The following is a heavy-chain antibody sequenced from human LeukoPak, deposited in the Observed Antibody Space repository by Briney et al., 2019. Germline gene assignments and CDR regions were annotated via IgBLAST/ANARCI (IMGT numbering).Heavy chain of an antibody. CDR2: ISYDGSNK. D-gene: IGHD1-20*01. Sequence: GGSLRLSCAASGFTFSSYAMHWVRQAPGKGLEWVAVISYDGSNKYYADSVKGRFTISRDNSKNTLYLQMNSLRAEDTAVYYCARITGTRRYFDYWGQGTLVTVSS. V-gene: IGHV3-30-3*01. CDR1: GFTFSSYA. CDR3: ARITGTRRYFDY. J-gene: IGHJ4*02.